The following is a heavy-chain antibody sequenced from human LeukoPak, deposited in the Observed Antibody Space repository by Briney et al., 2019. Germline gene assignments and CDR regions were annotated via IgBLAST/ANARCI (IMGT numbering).Heavy chain of an antibody. CDR3: AKGYSAWSLDY. CDR1: GYTFTSYD. V-gene: IGHV1-8*03. D-gene: IGHD6-19*01. CDR2: MNPNSGNT. Sequence: ASVKVSCKASGYTFTSYDINWVRQATGQGLEWMGWMNPNSGNTGYAQKFQGRVTITRNTSISAAYMELSSLRAEDTAVYYCAKGYSAWSLDYWGQGTLVTVSS. J-gene: IGHJ4*02.